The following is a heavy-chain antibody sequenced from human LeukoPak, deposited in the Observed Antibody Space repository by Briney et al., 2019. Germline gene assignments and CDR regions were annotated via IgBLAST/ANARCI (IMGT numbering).Heavy chain of an antibody. Sequence: GGSLRLSCAASGFTFSSYAMSWVRQAPGKGLEWVSAISGSGGSAYYADSVKGRFTISRDNSKNTLYLQMNSLRAEDTAVYYCAKDRGYCSGGSCYFDFWGQGTLVTVSS. D-gene: IGHD2-15*01. V-gene: IGHV3-23*01. CDR3: AKDRGYCSGGSCYFDF. J-gene: IGHJ4*02. CDR2: ISGSGGSA. CDR1: GFTFSSYA.